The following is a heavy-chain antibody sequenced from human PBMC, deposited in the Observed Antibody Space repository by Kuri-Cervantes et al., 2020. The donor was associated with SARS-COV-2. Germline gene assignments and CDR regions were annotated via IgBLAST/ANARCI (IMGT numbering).Heavy chain of an antibody. V-gene: IGHV4-59*12. D-gene: IGHD3-3*01. J-gene: IGHJ5*02. CDR1: GGSISSYY. CDR2: IYYSGST. CDR3: ARGRRLRFLEWLGFDP. Sequence: SETLSLTCTVSGGSISSYYWSWIRKPPGKGLEWIGYIYYSGSTNYNPSLKSRVTISIDTSKNQFSLKLSSVTAADTAVYYCARGRRLRFLEWLGFDPWGQGTLVTVSS.